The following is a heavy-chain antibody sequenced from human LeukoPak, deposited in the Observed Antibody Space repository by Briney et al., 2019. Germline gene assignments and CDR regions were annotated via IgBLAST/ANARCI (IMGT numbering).Heavy chain of an antibody. J-gene: IGHJ4*02. V-gene: IGHV4-30-2*01. Sequence: SETLSLTCTVSGGSISSGGYYWSWIRQPPGKGLEWIGYIYHSGSTYYNPSLKSRVTISVDRSKNQFSLKLSSVTAADTAVYYCARGTSSRLDYWGQGTLVTVSS. CDR1: GGSISSGGYY. CDR3: ARGTSSRLDY. D-gene: IGHD6-13*01. CDR2: IYHSGST.